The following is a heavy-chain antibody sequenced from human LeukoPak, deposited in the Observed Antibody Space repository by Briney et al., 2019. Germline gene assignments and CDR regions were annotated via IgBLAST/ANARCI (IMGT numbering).Heavy chain of an antibody. J-gene: IGHJ4*02. CDR2: ISSSSSYI. CDR3: ARLIVPAAIQSPAFDY. V-gene: IGHV3-21*01. D-gene: IGHD2-2*02. CDR1: GFTFSSYA. Sequence: GGSLRLSCAASGFTFSSYAMSWVRQAPGKGLEWVSSISSSSSYIYYADSVKGRFTISRDNAKNSLYLQMNSLRAEDTAVYYCARLIVPAAIQSPAFDYWGQGTLVTVSS.